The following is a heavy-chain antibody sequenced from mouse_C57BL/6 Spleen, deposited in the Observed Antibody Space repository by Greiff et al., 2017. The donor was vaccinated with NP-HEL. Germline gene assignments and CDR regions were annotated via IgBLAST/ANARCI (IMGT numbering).Heavy chain of an antibody. Sequence: QVHVKQSGAELVRPGTSVKMSCKASGYTFTNYWIGWAKQRPGRGLEWIGRIDPNSGGTKYNEKFKSKATLTVDKPSSTAYMQLSSLTSEDSAVYYCARWRAYYSNYGYAMDYWGQGTSVTVSS. CDR1: GYTFTNYW. D-gene: IGHD2-5*01. V-gene: IGHV1-72*01. J-gene: IGHJ4*01. CDR2: IDPNSGGT. CDR3: ARWRAYYSNYGYAMDY.